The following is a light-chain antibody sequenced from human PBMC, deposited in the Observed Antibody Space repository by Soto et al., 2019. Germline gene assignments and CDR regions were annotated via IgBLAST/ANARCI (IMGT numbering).Light chain of an antibody. CDR1: SSNIGSNT. CDR2: NNN. V-gene: IGLV1-44*01. J-gene: IGLJ1*01. Sequence: QSVLTQPPSASGTPGQRVTISCSGSSSNIGSNTVNWYQQLPGTAPKLLIYNNNQRPSGVPDRFSGSKSGTSASLAISGLQSEDEADYYCAAWDDSLNGHVFGTGTKLTVL. CDR3: AAWDDSLNGHV.